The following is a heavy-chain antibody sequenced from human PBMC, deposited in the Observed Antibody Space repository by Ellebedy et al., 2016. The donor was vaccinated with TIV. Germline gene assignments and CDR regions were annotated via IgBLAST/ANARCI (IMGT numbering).Heavy chain of an antibody. Sequence: GESLKISCAASGISFSKSAMYWLRQAPGQGLEWVAVISYDGSNKYYADPVKGRFTISRDNSKNTLYLQMNSLRAEDTAMYYCAREGTYYGSGSHYNHFGSWGQGTLVTVSS. J-gene: IGHJ4*02. V-gene: IGHV3-30-3*01. D-gene: IGHD3-10*01. CDR1: GISFSKSA. CDR2: ISYDGSNK. CDR3: AREGTYYGSGSHYNHFGS.